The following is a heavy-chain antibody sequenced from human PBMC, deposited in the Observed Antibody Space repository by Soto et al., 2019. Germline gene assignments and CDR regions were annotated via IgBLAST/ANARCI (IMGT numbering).Heavy chain of an antibody. J-gene: IGHJ5*02. Sequence: QVQLQESGPGLVKPSQTLSLTCTVSGGSISSGDYYWSWIRQHPGKGLEWIGYIYYSGSTYYNPSLRSRVTISVATSTVHFSLKLSSVTAADTAVYYCARWWSGSRQGFDPWGQGTLVTVSS. CDR1: GGSISSGDYY. D-gene: IGHD3-3*01. V-gene: IGHV4-31*03. CDR2: IYYSGST. CDR3: ARWWSGSRQGFDP.